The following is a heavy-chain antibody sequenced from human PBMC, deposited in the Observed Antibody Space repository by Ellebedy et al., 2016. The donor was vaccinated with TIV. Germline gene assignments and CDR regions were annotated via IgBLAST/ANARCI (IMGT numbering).Heavy chain of an antibody. Sequence: GESLKISXSASGFTFSSYAMQWVRQAPGKGLEWVAVIWYDGSNKYYADSVKGRFTISRDNSKNTLYLQMNSLRVEDTAVYYCARGQYSSGTNWFDPWGQGTLVTVSS. J-gene: IGHJ5*02. V-gene: IGHV3-33*08. CDR3: ARGQYSSGTNWFDP. CDR2: IWYDGSNK. D-gene: IGHD6-19*01. CDR1: GFTFSSYA.